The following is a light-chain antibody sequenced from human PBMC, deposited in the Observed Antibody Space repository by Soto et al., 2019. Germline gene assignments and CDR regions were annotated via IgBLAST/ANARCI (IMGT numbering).Light chain of an antibody. CDR2: WAS. Sequence: DIVLTQSPDSVAVSLGERATINCKSSQRVLSSINQKNYLAWNHQKPGQPPKLLIYWASIRESGVPTRFSGSGSGTNFTLPISSLQAEDAAVYYCQQYYTTPPTFGLGTKVEVK. V-gene: IGKV4-1*01. CDR1: QRVLSSINQKNY. CDR3: QQYYTTPPT. J-gene: IGKJ1*01.